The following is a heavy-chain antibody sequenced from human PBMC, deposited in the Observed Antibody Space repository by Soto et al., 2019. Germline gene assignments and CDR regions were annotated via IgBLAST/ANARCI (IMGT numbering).Heavy chain of an antibody. CDR2: IRSDGAST. CDR1: GFTFSDFA. CDR3: AKDGRGLRASENYGWYDP. V-gene: IGHV3-23*01. Sequence: PGGSLRLSCAASGFTFSDFAMSWVRQAPGTGLQWVSSIRSDGASTYYADSVRGRFTIFRDKSKNTLYLEMTSLRAEDTAVYHCAKDGRGLRASENYGWYDPSGQGPLVTVSS. D-gene: IGHD3-10*01. J-gene: IGHJ5*02.